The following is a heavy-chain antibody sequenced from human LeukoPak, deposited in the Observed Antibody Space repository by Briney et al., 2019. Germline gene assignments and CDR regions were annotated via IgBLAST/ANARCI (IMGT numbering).Heavy chain of an antibody. Sequence: NPSETLSLTCTVSGGSISSGGDSWSWIRQPPGKGLEWIGYIYHSGSTYYNPSLKSRVTISVDRSKNHFSLNLSSVTAADTAVYYCARDWGGLLGTDWYFDLWGRGTLVTVSS. CDR1: GGSISSGGDS. D-gene: IGHD7-27*01. CDR3: ARDWGGLLGTDWYFDL. J-gene: IGHJ2*01. CDR2: IYHSGST. V-gene: IGHV4-30-2*01.